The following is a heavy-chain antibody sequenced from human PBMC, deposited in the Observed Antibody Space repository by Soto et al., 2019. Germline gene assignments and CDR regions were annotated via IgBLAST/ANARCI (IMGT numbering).Heavy chain of an antibody. CDR2: ISSSSSTI. CDR1: GFTFSSYS. D-gene: IGHD3-16*01. V-gene: IGHV3-48*01. Sequence: PGGSLRLSCAASGFTFSSYSMNWVRQAPGKGLEWVSYISSSSSTIYYADSVKGRFTISRDNAKNSLYLQMNSLRAEDTAVYYCARDRTHNWESDFDYWGQGTLVTVSS. J-gene: IGHJ4*02. CDR3: ARDRTHNWESDFDY.